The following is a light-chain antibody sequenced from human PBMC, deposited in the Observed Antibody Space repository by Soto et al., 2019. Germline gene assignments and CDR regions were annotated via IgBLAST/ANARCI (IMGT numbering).Light chain of an antibody. J-gene: IGKJ1*01. V-gene: IGKV3-11*01. Sequence: IVLTLSPPTLSVSPVEKATLSFRSSQSVSSYFAWYQQKPGHAPRLLIYDASNRATGIPARFSGSGSGTDFTLTISSLEPEDFAVYYCQQRSNWPTFGQGTKVDI. CDR2: DAS. CDR3: QQRSNWPT. CDR1: QSVSSY.